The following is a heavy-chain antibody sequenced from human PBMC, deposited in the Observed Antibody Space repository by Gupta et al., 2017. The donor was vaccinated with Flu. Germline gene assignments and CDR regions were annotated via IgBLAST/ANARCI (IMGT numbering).Heavy chain of an antibody. D-gene: IGHD3-16*01. CDR2: ISSSSYYI. J-gene: IGHJ6*02. Sequence: EVQLVESGGGLVKPGGSLRLSCAASGFTFSDYSLNWVRQAPGKGLEWVSFISSSSYYIYHADSLKGRFTISRDNAKDSWYLQMKSLGVDETVGYYVGKGMPGRRRGGGMDVWGQGTTVTVSS. CDR1: GFTFSDYS. V-gene: IGHV3-21*01. CDR3: GKGMPGRRRGGGMDV.